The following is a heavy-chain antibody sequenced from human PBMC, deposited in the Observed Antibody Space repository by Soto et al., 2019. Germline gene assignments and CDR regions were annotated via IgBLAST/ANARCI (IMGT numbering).Heavy chain of an antibody. CDR3: AAEATILNWFDP. J-gene: IGHJ5*02. CDR2: ISSSSSTI. Sequence: EVQLVESGGGLVQPGGSLRLSCAASGFTFSSYSMNWVRQAPGKGLEWVSYISSSSSTIYYADSVKGRFTISRDNAKNSLYLQINSLRAEDTAVYYCAAEATILNWFDPWGQGTLVTVSS. V-gene: IGHV3-48*01. CDR1: GFTFSSYS. D-gene: IGHD5-12*01.